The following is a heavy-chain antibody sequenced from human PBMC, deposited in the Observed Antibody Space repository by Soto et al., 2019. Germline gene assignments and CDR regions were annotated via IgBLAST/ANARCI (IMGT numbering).Heavy chain of an antibody. CDR1: GDSVSSNSAS. V-gene: IGHV6-1*01. CDR2: TYYRSKWYN. CDR3: ARAGEEVVPAAIAYYYYGMDV. D-gene: IGHD2-2*01. J-gene: IGHJ6*02. Sequence: PSQTLSLTCAISGDSVSSNSASWNWIRQSPSRGLEWLGRTYYRSKWYNDYAVSVKSRITINPDTSKNQFSLQLNSVTPEDTAVYYCARAGEEVVPAAIAYYYYGMDVWGQGTTVTVYS.